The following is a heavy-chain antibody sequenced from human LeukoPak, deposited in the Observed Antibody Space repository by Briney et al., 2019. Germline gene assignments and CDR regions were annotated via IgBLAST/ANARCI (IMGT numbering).Heavy chain of an antibody. Sequence: GGSLRLSCAASGFTFSHHGMNWVRQAPGEGLEWVSGVGPSGARTYYADSVKGRFTVSRDNSKNMVFLQMNSLRAEDTAIYYCAKVRGYDEIDYWGQGTLVTVSS. V-gene: IGHV3-23*01. CDR2: VGPSGART. J-gene: IGHJ4*02. CDR3: AKVRGYDEIDY. D-gene: IGHD5-12*01. CDR1: GFTFSHHG.